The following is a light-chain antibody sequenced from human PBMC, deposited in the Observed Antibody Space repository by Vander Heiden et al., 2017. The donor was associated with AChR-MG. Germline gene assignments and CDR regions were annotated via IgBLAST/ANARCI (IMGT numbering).Light chain of an antibody. CDR2: EVT. Sequence: QSALTQPAPVSGSPGPSITISCTGTSSDVGGYNLVSWYQLHPGKAPKLMIYEVTKRPSGVSNRFSGSKSGNTASLTISGLQAEDEADYYCWSYAGSNTSLVFGGGTKLTVL. J-gene: IGLJ2*01. V-gene: IGLV2-23*02. CDR3: WSYAGSNTSLV. CDR1: SSDVGGYNL.